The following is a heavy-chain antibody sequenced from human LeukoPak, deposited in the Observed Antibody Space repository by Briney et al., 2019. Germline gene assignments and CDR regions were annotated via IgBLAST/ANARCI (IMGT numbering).Heavy chain of an antibody. CDR2: IYTSGST. CDR1: GGSISSYY. Sequence: SETLSLTCTVSGGSISSYYWSWIRQPPGKGLEWIGYIYTSGSTNYNPSLKSRVTISVDTSKNQFSLKLSSVTAADTAVDYCARDRGQLVARWLDPGAREPWSPSPQ. D-gene: IGHD6-6*01. V-gene: IGHV4-4*09. CDR3: ARDRGQLVARWLDP. J-gene: IGHJ5*02.